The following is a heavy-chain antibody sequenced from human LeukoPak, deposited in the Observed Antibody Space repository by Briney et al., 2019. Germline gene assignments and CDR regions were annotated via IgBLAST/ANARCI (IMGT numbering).Heavy chain of an antibody. D-gene: IGHD6-19*01. Sequence: SETLSLTCTVSGGSISSSSYYWTWIRQPPGKGLEWIGYIYYTGATSYNPSLKSRVTISVDTSKKQFSLKLTSVTAAETAVYYYAKYGGSGWVIDYWGQGTLVTVSS. J-gene: IGHJ4*02. CDR3: AKYGGSGWVIDY. CDR2: IYYTGAT. CDR1: GGSISSSSYY. V-gene: IGHV4-61*05.